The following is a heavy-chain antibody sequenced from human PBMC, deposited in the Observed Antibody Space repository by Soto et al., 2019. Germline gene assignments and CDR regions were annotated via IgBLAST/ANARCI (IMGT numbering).Heavy chain of an antibody. CDR3: ARSTSSSNYYYYGMDV. V-gene: IGHV3-30-3*01. J-gene: IGHJ6*02. D-gene: IGHD6-6*01. Sequence: GGSLRLSCAASGFTFSSYAMHWVRQAPGKGLEWVAVISHDGSNKYYADSVKGRFTISRDNSKNTLYLQMNSLRAEDTAVYYCARSTSSSNYYYYGMDVWGQGTTVTVSS. CDR1: GFTFSSYA. CDR2: ISHDGSNK.